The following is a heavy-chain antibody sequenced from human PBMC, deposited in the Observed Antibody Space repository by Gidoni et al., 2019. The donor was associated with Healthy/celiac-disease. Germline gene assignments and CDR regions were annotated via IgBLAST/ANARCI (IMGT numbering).Heavy chain of an antibody. Sequence: EVQLVESGGGLVQPGGSLKLSCAASGFTFSGSAMHWVRQASGKGLEWVGRIRSKANSYATAYAASVKGRFTISRDDSKNTAYLQMNSLKTEDTAVYYCTRPPVAGQDYWGQGTLVTVSS. CDR2: IRSKANSYAT. V-gene: IGHV3-73*02. J-gene: IGHJ4*02. D-gene: IGHD6-19*01. CDR1: GFTFSGSA. CDR3: TRPPVAGQDY.